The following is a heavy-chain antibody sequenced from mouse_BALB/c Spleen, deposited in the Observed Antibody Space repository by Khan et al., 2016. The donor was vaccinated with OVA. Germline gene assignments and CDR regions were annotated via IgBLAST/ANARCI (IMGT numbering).Heavy chain of an antibody. Sequence: EVELVESGGDLVRPGGSLKLSCAASGLSFSSYSMSWVRQTPEKRLEWVATISSGGSYTYSPASVKGRFTISRDNAKNTLYLQMSSLKSEDTALYYCTRHRGYYDSNHYFDYWGQGTTLTVSS. J-gene: IGHJ2*01. CDR3: TRHRGYYDSNHYFDY. D-gene: IGHD1-1*01. V-gene: IGHV5-6-4*01. CDR2: ISSGGSYT. CDR1: GLSFSSYS.